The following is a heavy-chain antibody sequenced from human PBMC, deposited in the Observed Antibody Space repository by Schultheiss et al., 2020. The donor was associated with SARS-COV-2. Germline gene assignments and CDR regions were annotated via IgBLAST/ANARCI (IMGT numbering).Heavy chain of an antibody. CDR2: INPNSGGT. D-gene: IGHD6-13*01. CDR3: ARVGSSSWYYYYGMDV. CDR1: GYTFTGYY. J-gene: IGHJ6*02. Sequence: ASVKVSCKASGYTFTGYYMHWVRQAPGQGLEWMGWINPNSGGTNYAQKFQGWVTMTRDTSISTAYMELSRLRSDDTAVYYCARVGSSSWYYYYGMDVWGQGTTVTVSS. V-gene: IGHV1-2*04.